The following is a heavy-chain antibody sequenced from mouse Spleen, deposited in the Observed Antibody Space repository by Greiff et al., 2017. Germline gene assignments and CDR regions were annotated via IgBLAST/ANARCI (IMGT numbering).Heavy chain of an antibody. V-gene: IGHV1-50*01. CDR1: GYTFTSYW. J-gene: IGHJ4*01. CDR2: IDPSDSYT. CDR3: ARRMGSYYAMDY. D-gene: IGHD2-3*01. Sequence: QVQLQQPGAELVKPGASVKLSCKASGYTFTSYWMQWVKQRPGQGLEWIGEIDPSDSYTNYNQKFKGKATLTVDTSSSTAYMQLSSLTSEDSAVYYCARRMGSYYAMDYWGQGTSVTVSS.